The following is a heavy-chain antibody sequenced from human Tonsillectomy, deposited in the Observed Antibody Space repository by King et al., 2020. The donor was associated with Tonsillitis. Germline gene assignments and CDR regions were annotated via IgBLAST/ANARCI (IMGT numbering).Heavy chain of an antibody. D-gene: IGHD4-11*01. CDR3: ARDYSTYARGLGY. Sequence: QLVQSGAEVKQPGASVKVSCKASGYTFTGYYMQWVRQAPGQGLEWMGWINPNSGGTNYAPRFQGRVTMTRDTSISTAYMELSRLRSDDTAVYYCARDYSTYARGLGYWGQGTLVTVSS. J-gene: IGHJ4*02. CDR2: INPNSGGT. V-gene: IGHV1-2*02. CDR1: GYTFTGYY.